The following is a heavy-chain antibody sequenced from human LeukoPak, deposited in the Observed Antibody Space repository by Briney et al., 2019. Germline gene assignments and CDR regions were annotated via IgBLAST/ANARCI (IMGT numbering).Heavy chain of an antibody. Sequence: ASVKVSCKASGYTFTGYYMHWVRQAPGQGLEWMGRINPNSGGTNYAQKFQGRVTMTRDTSISTAYMKLSRLRSDDTAVYYCARDRAGTTRNYYYGMDVWGQGTTVTVSS. CDR3: ARDRAGTTRNYYYGMDV. V-gene: IGHV1-2*06. D-gene: IGHD1-1*01. J-gene: IGHJ6*02. CDR2: INPNSGGT. CDR1: GYTFTGYY.